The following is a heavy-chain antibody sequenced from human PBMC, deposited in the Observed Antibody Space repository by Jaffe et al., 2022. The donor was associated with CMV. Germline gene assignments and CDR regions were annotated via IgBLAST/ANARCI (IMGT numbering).Heavy chain of an antibody. D-gene: IGHD1-1*01. V-gene: IGHV2-5*02. Sequence: QITLKESGPTLVKPTQTLTLTCTFSGFSHSTSGVAVGWIRQPPGKALEWLAIVYWDDDKRYSPSLKSRLTITKDTSKNQVVLTMTNMDPVDTGTYYCTHSIHNLKIDAFDIWGQGTMVTVSS. CDR2: VYWDDDK. J-gene: IGHJ3*02. CDR1: GFSHSTSGVA. CDR3: THSIHNLKIDAFDI.